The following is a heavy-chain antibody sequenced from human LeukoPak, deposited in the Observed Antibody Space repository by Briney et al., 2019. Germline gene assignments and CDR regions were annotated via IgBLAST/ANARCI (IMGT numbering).Heavy chain of an antibody. V-gene: IGHV1-69*13. Sequence: ASVKVSCKASGGTFSSYAISWVRHAPGQGLEWMGGIIPIFGTANYAQTFPGRVTITADESTSTAYMELSSLRSEDTAVYYCATSVWPPYYYYYMDVWGKGTTVTVSS. J-gene: IGHJ6*03. CDR1: GGTFSSYA. CDR2: IIPIFGTA. CDR3: ATSVWPPYYYYYMDV. D-gene: IGHD2-8*01.